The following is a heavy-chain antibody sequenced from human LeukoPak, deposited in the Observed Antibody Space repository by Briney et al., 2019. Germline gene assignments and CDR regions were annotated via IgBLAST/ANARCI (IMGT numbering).Heavy chain of an antibody. J-gene: IGHJ4*02. CDR2: INPNSGGT. D-gene: IGHD3/OR15-3a*01. V-gene: IGHV1-2*02. CDR1: GYTFTSYG. Sequence: GASVKVSCKASGYTFTSYGISWVRQAPGQGLEWMGWINPNSGGTNYAQKFQGRVTMTRDTSISTAYMELSRLRSDDTAVYYCARGGVGTGYYFDYWGQGTLVTVSS. CDR3: ARGGVGTGYYFDY.